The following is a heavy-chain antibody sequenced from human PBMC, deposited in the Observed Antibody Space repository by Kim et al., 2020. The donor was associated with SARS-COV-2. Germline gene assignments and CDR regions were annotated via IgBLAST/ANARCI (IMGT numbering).Heavy chain of an antibody. V-gene: IGHV4-59*01. J-gene: IGHJ6*02. CDR2: IYYSGST. CDR3: ARFQHDFCSGFYRFDYYYGMDV. CDR1: GGSISSYY. Sequence: SETLSLTCTVSGGSISSYYWSWIRQPPAKGLEWIWYIYYSGSTNYNPSLKSRVTISVATSKNPFSLKLSSVTGADTAVYYCARFQHDFCSGFYRFDYYYGMDVWGHRTTVTASS. D-gene: IGHD3-3*01.